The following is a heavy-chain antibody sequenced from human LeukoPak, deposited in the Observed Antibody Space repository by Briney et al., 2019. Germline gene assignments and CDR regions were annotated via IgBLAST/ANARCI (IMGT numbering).Heavy chain of an antibody. J-gene: IGHJ4*02. D-gene: IGHD4-23*01. V-gene: IGHV3-53*04. CDR2: IYSGGST. Sequence: GGSLRLSCAASGFTVSSNYMSWVRQAPGKGLEWVSVIYSGGSTYYADSVKGRFTISRHNSKNTLYLQMNSLRAEDTAVYYCAKLSERRGLPYYFDYWGQGPLVTVSS. CDR1: GFTVSSNY. CDR3: AKLSERRGLPYYFDY.